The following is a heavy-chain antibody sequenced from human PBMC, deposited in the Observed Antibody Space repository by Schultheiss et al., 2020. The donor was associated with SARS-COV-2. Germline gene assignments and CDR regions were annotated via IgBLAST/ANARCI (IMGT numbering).Heavy chain of an antibody. Sequence: GGSLRLSCAASGFTFSSYGMHWVRQAPGKGLEWVAVIWYDGSNKYYADSVNGRFTISRDNSKNTLYLQMNSLRAEDTAVYYCARVVDTAMVLPYYYYGMDVWGQGTTVTVSS. J-gene: IGHJ6*02. CDR1: GFTFSSYG. CDR3: ARVVDTAMVLPYYYYGMDV. D-gene: IGHD5-18*01. CDR2: IWYDGSNK. V-gene: IGHV3-33*01.